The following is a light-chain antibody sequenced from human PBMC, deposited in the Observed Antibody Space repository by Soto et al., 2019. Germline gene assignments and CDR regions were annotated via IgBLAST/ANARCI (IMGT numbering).Light chain of an antibody. CDR2: AAS. J-gene: IGKJ3*01. V-gene: IGKV1-27*01. CDR1: QDIRNF. Sequence: DIQMTQSPTSLSASVGDRVTITCRASQDIRNFVAWDQQKPGKAPKLLIYAASTLQSGVPSRFSGSGSGTDFTLTINSLQPEDVATYSCQKYSSVPVFGPGTKVDI. CDR3: QKYSSVPV.